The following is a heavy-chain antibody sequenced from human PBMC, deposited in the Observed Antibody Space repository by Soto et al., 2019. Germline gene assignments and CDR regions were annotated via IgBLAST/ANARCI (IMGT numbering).Heavy chain of an antibody. J-gene: IGHJ2*01. D-gene: IGHD4-17*01. Sequence: QLQLQESGPGLVKPSETLSLTCTVSGGSISSSSYYWGWIRQPPGKGLEWIGSIYYSGSSYYNPSLKSRVTISVDTSKNQFSLKLISVTAADTAVYYCARPNGAADWYFDLWGRGTLAPVSS. V-gene: IGHV4-39*01. CDR3: ARPNGAADWYFDL. CDR2: IYYSGSS. CDR1: GGSISSSSYY.